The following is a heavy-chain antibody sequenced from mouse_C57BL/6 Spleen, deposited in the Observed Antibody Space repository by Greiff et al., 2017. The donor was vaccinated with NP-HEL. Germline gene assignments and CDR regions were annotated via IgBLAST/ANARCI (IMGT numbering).Heavy chain of an antibody. V-gene: IGHV3-6*01. J-gene: IGHJ1*03. D-gene: IGHD6-1*01. CDR2: ISYDGSN. CDR1: GYSITSGYY. Sequence: EVKLMESGPGLVKPSQSLSLTCSVTGYSITSGYYWNWIRQFPGNKLEWMGYISYDGSNNYNPSLKNRISITRDTSKNQFFLKLNSVTTEDTATYYCARRGAFYWYFDVWGTGTTVTVSS. CDR3: ARRGAFYWYFDV.